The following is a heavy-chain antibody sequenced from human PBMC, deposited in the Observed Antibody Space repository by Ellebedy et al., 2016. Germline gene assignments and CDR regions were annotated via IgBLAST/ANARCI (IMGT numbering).Heavy chain of an antibody. CDR1: GGTFRRYG. CDR2: IIPISGTT. D-gene: IGHD3-9*01. V-gene: IGHV1-69*13. Sequence: SVKVSCXASGGTFRRYGISWVRQAPGQGLEWMGGIIPISGTTNYAQKFKGRVTITADEPTSTAYMELSSLRSDDTAVYYCASTLLGSFYDLLTSYVYWGQGTLVAVSS. J-gene: IGHJ4*02. CDR3: ASTLLGSFYDLLTSYVY.